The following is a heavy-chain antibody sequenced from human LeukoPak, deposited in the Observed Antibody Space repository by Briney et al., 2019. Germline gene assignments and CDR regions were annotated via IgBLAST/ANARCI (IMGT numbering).Heavy chain of an antibody. V-gene: IGHV1-8*01. J-gene: IGHJ6*03. CDR3: ARGGSLRYFDWLLSRYYYYYMDV. CDR1: GYTFTSYD. Sequence: ASVKVSCKASGYTFTSYDINWVRQATGQGLEWMGWMNPNSGNTGYAQKFQGRVTMTRNTSISTAYMELSSLRSEDTAVYYCARGGSLRYFDWLLSRYYYYYMDVWGKGTTVTISS. CDR2: MNPNSGNT. D-gene: IGHD3-9*01.